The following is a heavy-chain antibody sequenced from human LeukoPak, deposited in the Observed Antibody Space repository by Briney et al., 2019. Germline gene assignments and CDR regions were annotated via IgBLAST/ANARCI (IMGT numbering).Heavy chain of an antibody. Sequence: GGSLRLSCAASGFTFSSHWMSWVRQAPGKGLEWVANIKQDGSEKYYVDSVKGRFTIARDNAKNSLYLQMNSLRAEDTAVYYCARCGEGKSTSCYRDCGYYYYYMDVWGKGTTVTVSS. CDR1: GFTFSSHW. CDR2: IKQDGSEK. CDR3: ARCGEGKSTSCYRDCGYYYYYMDV. J-gene: IGHJ6*03. V-gene: IGHV3-7*01. D-gene: IGHD2-2*01.